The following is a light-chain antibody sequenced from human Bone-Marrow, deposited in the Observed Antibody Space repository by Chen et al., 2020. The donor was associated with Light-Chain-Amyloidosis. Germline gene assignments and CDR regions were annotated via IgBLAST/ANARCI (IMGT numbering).Light chain of an antibody. CDR2: RDT. J-gene: IGLJ2*01. Sequence: SYELTQPPSVSVSPGQTARITCSGDDLPTKYAYWYQQKPGQAPVLVIHRDTERPSGSSERFSGSSSGTTATLTISVVQAGDEADYHCQSADSSGTYEVIFGGGTKLTVL. V-gene: IGLV3-25*03. CDR1: DLPTKY. CDR3: QSADSSGTYEVI.